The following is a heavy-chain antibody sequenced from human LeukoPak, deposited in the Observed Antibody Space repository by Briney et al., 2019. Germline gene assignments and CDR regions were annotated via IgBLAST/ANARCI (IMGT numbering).Heavy chain of an antibody. Sequence: PGGSLRLSCAASGCTFSSYEMNWVRQAPGKGLEGVSYISSSSRTKYYADPVRGRFTISRDNATNSLYLQMNSLRAEDTAVYYCAFRSGYPYYFDYWGQGTLVTVSS. J-gene: IGHJ4*02. D-gene: IGHD3-3*01. CDR1: GCTFSSYE. CDR2: ISSSSRTK. V-gene: IGHV3-48*01. CDR3: AFRSGYPYYFDY.